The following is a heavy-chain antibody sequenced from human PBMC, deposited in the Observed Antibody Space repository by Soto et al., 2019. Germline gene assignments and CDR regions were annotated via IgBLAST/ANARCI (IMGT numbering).Heavy chain of an antibody. CDR1: GFTFSSYG. CDR3: AKTPTPGYSSSWSLDY. CDR2: ISYDGSNK. D-gene: IGHD6-13*01. V-gene: IGHV3-30*18. J-gene: IGHJ4*02. Sequence: QVQLVESGGGVVQPGRSLRLSCAASGFTFSSYGMHWVRQAPGTGLEWVAVISYDGSNKYYADSVKGRFTIYRDNSKNTLYLQMNSLTAEDTAVYYCAKTPTPGYSSSWSLDYWGQGPLVTFSS.